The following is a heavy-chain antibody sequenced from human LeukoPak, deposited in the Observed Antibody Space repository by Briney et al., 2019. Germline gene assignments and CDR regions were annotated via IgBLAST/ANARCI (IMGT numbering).Heavy chain of an antibody. Sequence: SETLSLTCTVSAGSIGNYYWSWIRQPAGKGLEWIGRIYSSGNTNYNPSLKSRVTISVDTSKNQFSLKLSSVTAADTAVYYCARLFPSYSSSWYNWFDPWGQGTLVTVSS. CDR3: ARLFPSYSSSWYNWFDP. D-gene: IGHD6-13*01. CDR1: AGSIGNYY. V-gene: IGHV4-4*07. J-gene: IGHJ5*02. CDR2: IYSSGNT.